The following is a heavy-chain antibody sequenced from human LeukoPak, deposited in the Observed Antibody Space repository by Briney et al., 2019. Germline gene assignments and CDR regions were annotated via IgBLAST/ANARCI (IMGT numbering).Heavy chain of an antibody. D-gene: IGHD1-26*01. CDR2: ISGSGGST. CDR3: AKGIVGADTYYFDY. J-gene: IGHJ4*02. Sequence: PGGSLRLSCAASGFTFSSYAMSWVRQAPGKGLEWVSAISGSGGSTYYADSVKGRFTISRDNSKNTLYLQMNSLRAEDTAVYYCAKGIVGADTYYFDYWAREPWSPSPQ. V-gene: IGHV3-23*01. CDR1: GFTFSSYA.